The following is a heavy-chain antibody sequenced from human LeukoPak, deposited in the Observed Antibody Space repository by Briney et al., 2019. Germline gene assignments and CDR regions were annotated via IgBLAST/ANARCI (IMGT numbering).Heavy chain of an antibody. CDR1: GGSFSGYY. Sequence: SETLSLTCAVYGGSFSGYYWSWIRQPPGKGLEWIGEINHSGSTNYNPSLKSRVTISVDTSKNQFSLKLSSVTAADTAVYYCARGHGEEDIVVVLAATLNYYYYGMDVWGQGTTVTFSS. J-gene: IGHJ6*02. CDR2: INHSGST. D-gene: IGHD2-15*01. CDR3: ARGHGEEDIVVVLAATLNYYYYGMDV. V-gene: IGHV4-34*01.